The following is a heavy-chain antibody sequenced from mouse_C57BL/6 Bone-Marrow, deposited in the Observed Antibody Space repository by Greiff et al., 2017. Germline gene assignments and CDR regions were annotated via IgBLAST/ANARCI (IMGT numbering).Heavy chain of an antibody. J-gene: IGHJ2*01. Sequence: VQLQESGAELMKPGASVKLSCKATGYTFTGYWIEWVKQRPGNGLEWIGEILPGSGSTNYKEKFKGKATFTADTSSNTAYMQRISLTTEDSAIYDCARLWDGYFCYFDYWGQGTTLTVSS. D-gene: IGHD2-3*01. CDR3: ARLWDGYFCYFDY. CDR1: GYTFTGYW. CDR2: ILPGSGST. V-gene: IGHV1-9*01.